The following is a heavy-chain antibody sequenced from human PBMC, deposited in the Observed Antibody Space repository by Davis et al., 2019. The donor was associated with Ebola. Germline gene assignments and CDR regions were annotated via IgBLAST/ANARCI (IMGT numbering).Heavy chain of an antibody. Sequence: AASVKVSCKASGYTFTTYAIHWLRQAPGQRLEWMGLINAAKGNTKYSQKFQGRVTMTRDTSAGTAYMEISSLTSEDTAVYYCAKGWDSSGWQNWGPGILVTVSS. J-gene: IGHJ4*02. D-gene: IGHD6-19*01. CDR2: INAAKGNT. CDR3: AKGWDSSGWQN. V-gene: IGHV1-3*01. CDR1: GYTFTTYA.